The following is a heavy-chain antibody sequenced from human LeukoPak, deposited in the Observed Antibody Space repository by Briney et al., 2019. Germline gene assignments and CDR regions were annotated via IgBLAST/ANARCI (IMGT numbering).Heavy chain of an antibody. J-gene: IGHJ4*02. V-gene: IGHV1-8*02. D-gene: IGHD2-2*01. Sequence: ASVKVSCKASGYTFTGYYVHWVRQAPGQGLEWMGRISPNSGNTGYAQKFQGRVTMTRNTSISTAYMELSSLRSEDTAVYYCARAGGYCGSTNCPYYFDYWGQETLVTVSS. CDR2: ISPNSGNT. CDR3: ARAGGYCGSTNCPYYFDY. CDR1: GYTFTGYY.